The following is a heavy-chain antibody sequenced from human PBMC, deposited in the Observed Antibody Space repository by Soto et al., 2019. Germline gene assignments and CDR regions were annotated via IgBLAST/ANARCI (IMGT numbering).Heavy chain of an antibody. CDR3: ARHGGGAIQLWNWFDP. Sequence: GESLKICCKVSGYSFTSYWISWVRQMPGKGLEWMGRIDPSDSYTNYSPSFQGHVTISADKSISTAYLQWSSLKASDTAMYYCARHGGGAIQLWNWFDPWGQGTLVTVSS. J-gene: IGHJ5*02. CDR1: GYSFTSYW. D-gene: IGHD5-18*01. CDR2: IDPSDSYT. V-gene: IGHV5-10-1*01.